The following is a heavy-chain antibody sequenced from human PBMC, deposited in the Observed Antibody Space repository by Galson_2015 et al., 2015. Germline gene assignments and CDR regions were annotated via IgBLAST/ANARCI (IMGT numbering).Heavy chain of an antibody. V-gene: IGHV3-73*01. CDR2: IRSKANSYAT. Sequence: SLRLSCAASGFTFSGPAMHWVRQASGKGLEWVGRIRSKANSYATAYAASVKGRFTISRDDSKNTAYLQMNSLKTEDTAVYYCTRLDSSGYQDAFDIWGQGTMVTVSS. CDR3: TRLDSSGYQDAFDI. D-gene: IGHD3-22*01. CDR1: GFTFSGPA. J-gene: IGHJ3*02.